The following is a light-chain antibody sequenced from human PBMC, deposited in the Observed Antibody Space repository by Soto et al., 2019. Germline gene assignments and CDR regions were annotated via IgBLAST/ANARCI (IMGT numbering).Light chain of an antibody. CDR1: SSNIGAGYD. V-gene: IGLV1-40*01. J-gene: IGLJ3*02. CDR3: QSYDSSLSVCV. CDR2: GNS. Sequence: QSVLTQPPSVSGAPGQRVTISCTGSSSNIGAGYDVHWYQQLPGTAPKLLIYGNSNRPSGVPDRFSGSKSGTSASLAITGLQAKDAAAYYYQSYDSSLSVCVFGGGTKLTVL.